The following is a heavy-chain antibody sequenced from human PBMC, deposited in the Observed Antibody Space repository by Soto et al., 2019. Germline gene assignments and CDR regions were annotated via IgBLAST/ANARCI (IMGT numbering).Heavy chain of an antibody. D-gene: IGHD1-26*01. V-gene: IGHV3-9*01. J-gene: IGHJ4*02. Sequence: EVQLVESGGGLVQPGRSLRLSCAASGFTFDDYAMHWVRQAPGKGLEWVSGISWNSGSIGYADSVKGRFTISRDNAKNSLYLQMNSLRAEDTALYYCAKDRGSYLFVYFDYWGQGTLVTVFS. CDR3: AKDRGSYLFVYFDY. CDR1: GFTFDDYA. CDR2: ISWNSGSI.